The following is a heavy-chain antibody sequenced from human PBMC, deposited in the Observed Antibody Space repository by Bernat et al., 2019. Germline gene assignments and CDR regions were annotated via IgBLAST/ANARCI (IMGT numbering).Heavy chain of an antibody. CDR3: AKGRRVVAATPDY. D-gene: IGHD2-15*01. Sequence: EVQLVESGGGLVKPGGSLRLSCAASGFTFSSYSMNWVRQAPGKGLEWVSSISSSSSYIYYADSVKGRFTISRDNAKNSLYLQMNSLRAEDTAVYYCAKGRRVVAATPDYWGQGTLVTVSS. CDR2: ISSSSSYI. CDR1: GFTFSSYS. J-gene: IGHJ4*02. V-gene: IGHV3-21*01.